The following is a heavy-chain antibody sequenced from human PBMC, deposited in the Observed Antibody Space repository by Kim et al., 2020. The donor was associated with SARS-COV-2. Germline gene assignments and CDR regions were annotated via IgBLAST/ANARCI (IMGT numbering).Heavy chain of an antibody. Sequence: GGSLRLSCAASGFSFSDYFMTWIRQAPGKGLEWVSYISSSGSAINYADSVKGRFTISRDNAKNSLYLQMNSLRAEDTAVYYCARGGWVTKLGYWGQGTLVTVSS. CDR3: ARGGWVTKLGY. J-gene: IGHJ4*02. D-gene: IGHD3-16*01. V-gene: IGHV3-11*01. CDR1: GFSFSDYF. CDR2: ISSSGSAI.